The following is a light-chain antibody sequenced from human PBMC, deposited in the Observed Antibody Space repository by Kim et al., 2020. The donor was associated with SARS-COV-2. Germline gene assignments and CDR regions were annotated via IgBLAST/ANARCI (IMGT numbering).Light chain of an antibody. CDR3: SSYTSSNTYV. Sequence: SITISCTGSSSDVGGYVSVSWYQQHPGKAPQLMIYAVSNRPSGVSNRFSGSKSDNTASLTISGLQAEDEADYYCSSYTSSNTYVFGTGTKVTVL. CDR1: SSDVGGYVS. CDR2: AVS. J-gene: IGLJ1*01. V-gene: IGLV2-14*03.